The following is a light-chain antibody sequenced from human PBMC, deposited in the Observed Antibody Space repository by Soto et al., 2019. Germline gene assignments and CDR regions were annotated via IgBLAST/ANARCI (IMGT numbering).Light chain of an antibody. Sequence: DIVMTQSPLSLPVTPGEPASISCRSSQSLLHINGYNYLDCYLQKPGQSPQLLIYFGSNRASVVPDRFSGSGSGTDFTLKISRVEAEDVGVYYCMQALQTPITFGQGTRLEIK. CDR3: MQALQTPIT. CDR1: QSLLHINGYNY. J-gene: IGKJ5*01. CDR2: FGS. V-gene: IGKV2-28*01.